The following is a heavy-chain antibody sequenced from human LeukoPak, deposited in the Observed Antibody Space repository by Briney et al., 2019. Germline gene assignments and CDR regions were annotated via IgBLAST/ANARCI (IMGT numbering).Heavy chain of an antibody. CDR3: ARITYYYDSSGYYYSLKAGYFDY. D-gene: IGHD3-22*01. Sequence: SETLSLTCTVSGGSISSSSYYWGWLRQPPGKGLEWIGSIYCSGSTYYNPSLKSRVTISVDTSKNQFSLKLSSVTAADTAVYYCARITYYYDSSGYYYSLKAGYFDYWGQGTLVTVSS. V-gene: IGHV4-39*01. J-gene: IGHJ4*02. CDR2: IYCSGST. CDR1: GGSISSSSYY.